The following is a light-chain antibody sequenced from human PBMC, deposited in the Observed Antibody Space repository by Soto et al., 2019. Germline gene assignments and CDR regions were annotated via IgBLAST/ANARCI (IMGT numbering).Light chain of an antibody. CDR2: AAS. J-gene: IGKJ1*01. CDR3: LQHITYPWT. CDR1: HDISNY. V-gene: IGKV1-17*03. Sequence: DIQMTQSPSAMSASVGDRVTITCRASHDISNYLAWFQQKPGKVPKRLIYAASSLQNGVPFRFSGSGSGTEFALTISSLQPEDFGIYYCLQHITYPWTFGQGTKVEIK.